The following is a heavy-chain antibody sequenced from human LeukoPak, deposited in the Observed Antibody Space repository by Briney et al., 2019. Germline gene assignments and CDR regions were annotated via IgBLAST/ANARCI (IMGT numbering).Heavy chain of an antibody. Sequence: GGSLRLSCVASGFAFSSNAMLWVRQAPGKGLEWVSVIGGSGDNTHYADAVKGRFTISRDNAKNSLYLQMNSLRAEDTAVYYCARDPSPSITMVRGTWFDPWGQGTLVTVSS. J-gene: IGHJ5*02. D-gene: IGHD3-10*01. CDR2: IGGSGDNT. V-gene: IGHV3-23*01. CDR3: ARDPSPSITMVRGTWFDP. CDR1: GFAFSSNA.